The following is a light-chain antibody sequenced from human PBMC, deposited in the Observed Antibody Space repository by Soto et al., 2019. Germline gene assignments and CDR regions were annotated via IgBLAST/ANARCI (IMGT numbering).Light chain of an antibody. CDR3: NSYTTSSTHV. Sequence: QSVLTQPASVSGSPGQSITISCTGTSSDVGGYNYVSWYQQHPGKAPKLMIYEVRNRPSGVSNRFSGSKSGNTASLTISGLQAEDEADYYCNSYTTSSTHVFGTGTKVTVL. J-gene: IGLJ1*01. CDR1: SSDVGGYNY. CDR2: EVR. V-gene: IGLV2-14*01.